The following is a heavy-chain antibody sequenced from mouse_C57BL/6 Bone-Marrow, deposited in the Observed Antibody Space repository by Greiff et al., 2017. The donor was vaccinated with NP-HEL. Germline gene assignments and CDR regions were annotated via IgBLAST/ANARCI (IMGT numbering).Heavy chain of an antibody. CDR2: ISSGGSYT. Sequence: DVMLVESGGDLVKPGGSLKLSCAASGFTFSSYGMSWVRQTPDKRLEWVATISSGGSYTYYPDSVKGRFTISRDNAKNTLYLQMSSLKSEDTAMYYCARAAQANDYWGQGTTLTVSS. J-gene: IGHJ2*01. D-gene: IGHD3-2*02. V-gene: IGHV5-6*02. CDR3: ARAAQANDY. CDR1: GFTFSSYG.